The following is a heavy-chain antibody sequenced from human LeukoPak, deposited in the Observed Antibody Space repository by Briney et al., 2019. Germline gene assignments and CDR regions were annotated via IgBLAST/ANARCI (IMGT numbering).Heavy chain of an antibody. CDR1: GFTFGDYA. CDR3: TRQQLLHWYFDL. D-gene: IGHD6-13*01. J-gene: IGHJ2*01. V-gene: IGHV3-49*03. Sequence: GGSLRLSCTASGFTFGDYAMSWFRQAPGKGLEWVSFIRSKASGGTTEYAASVKGRFTISRDDSKSIAYLQMNSLKTEDTAVYYCTRQQLLHWYFDLWGRGTLVTVSS. CDR2: IRSKASGGTT.